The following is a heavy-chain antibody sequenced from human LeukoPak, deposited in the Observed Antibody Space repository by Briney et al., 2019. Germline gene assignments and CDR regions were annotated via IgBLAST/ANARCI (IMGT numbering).Heavy chain of an antibody. D-gene: IGHD1-1*01. J-gene: IGHJ4*02. Sequence: GRSLRLSCAASGFTVSSNYMSWVRQAPGKGLEWVSVIYSGGSTYYADSVKGRFTISRDNSKNTLYLQMNSLRAEDTAVYYCARVMGPSLERPYYFDYWGQGTLVTVSS. CDR2: IYSGGST. CDR1: GFTVSSNY. V-gene: IGHV3-53*01. CDR3: ARVMGPSLERPYYFDY.